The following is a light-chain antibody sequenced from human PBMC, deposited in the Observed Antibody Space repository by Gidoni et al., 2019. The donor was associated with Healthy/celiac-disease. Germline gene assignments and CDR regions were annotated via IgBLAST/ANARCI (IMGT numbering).Light chain of an antibody. CDR2: DAS. Sequence: EILLTQSPATLSFSPGQRATLSCRASQIVSSYLAWYQQKPGQAPRLLIYDASNRATGIPARCSGSGSGTDFTLTISSLEPEDFAVYYCQQRSNWLTFGGGTKVEIK. CDR3: QQRSNWLT. V-gene: IGKV3-11*01. J-gene: IGKJ4*01. CDR1: QIVSSY.